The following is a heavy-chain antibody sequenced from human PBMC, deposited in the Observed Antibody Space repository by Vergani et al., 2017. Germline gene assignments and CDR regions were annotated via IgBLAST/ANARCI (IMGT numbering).Heavy chain of an antibody. D-gene: IGHD6-19*01. J-gene: IGHJ4*02. CDR3: AREASSGWYDMLDY. V-gene: IGHV3-23*04. CDR2: ISGSGSST. Sequence: VQLVESGGGVVQPGRSLRLSCAASRFTFSSYAMNWVRQAPGKGLEWVSAISGSGSSTYYADSVKGRFTISRDNSKNTLYLQMNSLRAEDTAVYYCAREASSGWYDMLDYWGQGTLVTVSS. CDR1: RFTFSSYA.